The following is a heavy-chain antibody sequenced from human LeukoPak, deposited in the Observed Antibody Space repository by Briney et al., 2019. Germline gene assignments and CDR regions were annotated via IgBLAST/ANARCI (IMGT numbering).Heavy chain of an antibody. V-gene: IGHV1-18*01. J-gene: IGHJ4*02. CDR1: GYTFNIYG. D-gene: IGHD6-19*01. CDR2: ISPYNGNT. CDR3: ARAGSGSGWYFDY. Sequence: ASVQVSRKAFGYTFNIYGITWVRRAPGQGLEWMGWISPYNGNTRYAQKFQGRVAMTTGTSPTTAYMELRGLRFNDTAVYYCARAGSGSGWYFDYWGQGTLVTVSS.